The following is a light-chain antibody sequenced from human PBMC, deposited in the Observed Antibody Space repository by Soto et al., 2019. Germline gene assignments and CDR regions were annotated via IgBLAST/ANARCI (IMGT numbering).Light chain of an antibody. CDR1: SSDVGGYNQ. V-gene: IGLV2-14*01. Sequence: QSALTQPASVSGSPGQSITISCTGTSSDVGGYNQVSWYQQHPGKAPKLMISEVSNRPSGVSNRFSASKSGNTASLTISGLQAEDEADYYCSSYTSSITVVFGGGTKL. CDR2: EVS. CDR3: SSYTSSITVV. J-gene: IGLJ2*01.